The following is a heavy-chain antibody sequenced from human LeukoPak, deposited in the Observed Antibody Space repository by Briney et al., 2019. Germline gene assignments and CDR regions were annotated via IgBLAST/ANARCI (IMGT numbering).Heavy chain of an antibody. CDR2: ISASTGHT. Sequence: GGSLRLPCAASGFPFRDYVMSWVRQAPGQGLEWMGWISASTGHTNFAQKLQGRVTMTTDSSTSTAYMDLRSLRSDDTGVYYCARVGPLQDSTSSLWGQGTLVTVSS. CDR3: ARVGPLQDSTSSL. V-gene: IGHV1-18*01. D-gene: IGHD6-6*01. CDR1: GFPFRDYV. J-gene: IGHJ4*02.